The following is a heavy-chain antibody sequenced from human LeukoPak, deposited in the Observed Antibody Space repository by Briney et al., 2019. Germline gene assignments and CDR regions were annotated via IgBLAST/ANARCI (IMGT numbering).Heavy chain of an antibody. D-gene: IGHD1-26*01. J-gene: IGHJ4*02. Sequence: PSETLSLTCTVSGGSISSSTYYWGWIRQPPGKGLDWVGTISYSGSTYYNPSLKSRVTISVYTSKNQFSLKLTSVTAADTAVYYCARQTGGSYGTFDYWGQGTLVTVSS. CDR3: ARQTGGSYGTFDY. CDR1: GGSISSSTYY. V-gene: IGHV4-39*01. CDR2: ISYSGST.